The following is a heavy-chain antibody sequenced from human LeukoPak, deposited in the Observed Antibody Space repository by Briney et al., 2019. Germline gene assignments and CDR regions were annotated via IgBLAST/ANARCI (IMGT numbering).Heavy chain of an antibody. CDR3: AKRHDFWSGYYFVAAPDV. Sequence: PGGSLRLSCAASGFTFSSYAVSWVRQAPGKGLEWVSAISGSGGSTYYADSVKGRFTISRDNSKNTLYLQMNSLRAEDTAVYYCAKRHDFWSGYYFVAAPDVWGQGTTVTVSS. D-gene: IGHD3-3*01. CDR1: GFTFSSYA. CDR2: ISGSGGST. J-gene: IGHJ6*02. V-gene: IGHV3-23*01.